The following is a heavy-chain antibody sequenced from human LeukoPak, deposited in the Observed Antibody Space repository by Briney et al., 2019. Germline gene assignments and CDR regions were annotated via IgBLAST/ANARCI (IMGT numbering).Heavy chain of an antibody. Sequence: SETLSLTCSVSGGSVSSYYWTWIRQPPGKGLEWVGYIYYTGSTNYNPYLKSRVTISLDTSNNQCTLKFSPVTAADTAVYYCTRAQYGYAFDYWGQGALVTVSS. CDR1: GGSVSSYY. CDR2: IYYTGST. J-gene: IGHJ4*02. CDR3: TRAQYGYAFDY. D-gene: IGHD5-12*01. V-gene: IGHV4-59*02.